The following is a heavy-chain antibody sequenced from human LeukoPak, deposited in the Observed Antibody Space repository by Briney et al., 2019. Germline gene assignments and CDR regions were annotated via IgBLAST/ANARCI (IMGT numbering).Heavy chain of an antibody. Sequence: GGSLRLSCAASGFTFSSYSMNWVRQAPGKGLEWVGFIRSKAYGGTTEYAASVKGRFTISRDDSKSIAYLQMNSLKTEDTAVYYCTRDEWNWNYERRFDYWGQGTLVTVSS. CDR1: GFTFSSYS. V-gene: IGHV3-49*04. CDR3: TRDEWNWNYERRFDY. J-gene: IGHJ4*02. D-gene: IGHD1-7*01. CDR2: IRSKAYGGTT.